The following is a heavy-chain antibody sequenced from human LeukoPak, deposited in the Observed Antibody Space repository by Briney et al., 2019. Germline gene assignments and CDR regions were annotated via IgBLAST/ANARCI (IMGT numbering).Heavy chain of an antibody. CDR3: ARGGPLGDTNRFDF. V-gene: IGHV3-30*04. CDR1: GFTFNNYA. Sequence: GGSLRLSCAASGFTFNNYAMHWVRQAPGKGLDWVALLAYDGTNEYYSGSVKGRFSISRDNYKNTVDLQMNSLRVDDTAVYYCARGGPLGDTNRFDFWGQGSLVTVSS. CDR2: LAYDGTNE. J-gene: IGHJ4*02. D-gene: IGHD3-10*01.